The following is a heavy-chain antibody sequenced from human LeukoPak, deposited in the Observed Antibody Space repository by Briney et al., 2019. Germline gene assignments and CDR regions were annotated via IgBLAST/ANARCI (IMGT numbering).Heavy chain of an antibody. CDR3: ARGRMAGTYVFDY. V-gene: IGHV1-69*13. CDR1: GGTFSSYA. Sequence: GASVKVSCKASGGTFSSYAISWVRQAPGQGLEWMGGIIPIFGTANYAQKFQGRVTITADESTNTAYMELSSLRSEDTAVYYCARGRMAGTYVFDYWGQGTLVTVSS. J-gene: IGHJ4*02. D-gene: IGHD6-19*01. CDR2: IIPIFGTA.